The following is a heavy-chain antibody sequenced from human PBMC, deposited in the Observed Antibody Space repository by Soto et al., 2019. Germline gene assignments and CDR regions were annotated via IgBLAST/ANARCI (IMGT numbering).Heavy chain of an antibody. J-gene: IGHJ5*02. D-gene: IGHD2-15*01. CDR2: IIPIFGTA. CDR1: GGTFSSYA. CDR3: ARSGRQLLHWFDP. Sequence: SVKVSCKASGGTFSSYAISWVRQAPGQGLEWMGGIIPIFGTANYAQKFQGRVTITADESTSTAYMELSSLRSEDTAVYYCARSGRQLLHWFDPWGQGTLVTVSS. V-gene: IGHV1-69*13.